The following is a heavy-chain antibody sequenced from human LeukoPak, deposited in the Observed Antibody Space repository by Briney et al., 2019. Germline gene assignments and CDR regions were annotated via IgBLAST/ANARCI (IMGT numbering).Heavy chain of an antibody. CDR3: ARYGGYDLWWFDP. J-gene: IGHJ5*02. CDR2: IIPIFGTA. Sequence: SVKVSCKASGGTFSSYAISWVRQAPGQGLERMGGIIPIFGTANYAQKFQGRVTITADESTSTAYMELSSLRSEDTAVYYCARYGGYDLWWFDPWGQGTLVTVSS. CDR1: GGTFSSYA. V-gene: IGHV1-69*13. D-gene: IGHD5-12*01.